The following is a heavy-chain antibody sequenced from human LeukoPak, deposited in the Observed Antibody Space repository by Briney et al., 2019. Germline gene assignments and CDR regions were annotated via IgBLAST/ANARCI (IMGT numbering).Heavy chain of an antibody. CDR2: ISYDGSNK. CDR1: GFTFSSYA. V-gene: IGHV3-30*15. Sequence: LGGSLRLSCAASGFTFSSYAMHWVRQAPDKGLEWVAVISYDGSNKYYADSVKGRFTISRDNSKNTLYLQMSSLRAEDTAVFYCARGTFFRIGNERWGQGTLVTVSS. CDR3: ARGTFFRIGNER. D-gene: IGHD2/OR15-2a*01. J-gene: IGHJ4*02.